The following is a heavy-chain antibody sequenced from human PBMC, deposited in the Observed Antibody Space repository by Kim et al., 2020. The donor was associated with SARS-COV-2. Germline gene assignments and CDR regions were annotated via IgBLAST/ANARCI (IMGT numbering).Heavy chain of an antibody. CDR2: INPSGGST. Sequence: ASVKVSCKASGYTFTSYYMHWVRQAPGQGLEWMGIINPSGGSTSYAQKFQGRVTMTRDTSTSTVYMELSSLRSEDTAVYYCAREYCSSTSCYTDLDDYWGQGTLVTVSS. D-gene: IGHD2-2*02. V-gene: IGHV1-46*01. CDR1: GYTFTSYY. CDR3: AREYCSSTSCYTDLDDY. J-gene: IGHJ4*02.